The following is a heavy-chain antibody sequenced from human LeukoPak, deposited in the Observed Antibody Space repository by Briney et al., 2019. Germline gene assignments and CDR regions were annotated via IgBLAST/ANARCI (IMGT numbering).Heavy chain of an antibody. Sequence: GGSLRLSCVASEFIFRNYAMTWVRQAPGKGLEWVSTIRHNGETTYFEDSVKGRFIISRDNTKNTLYLHMNSLRAEDTAVYFCAKDAGPSGEGATPADWGQGTPVTVSS. J-gene: IGHJ4*02. CDR3: AKDAGPSGEGATPAD. D-gene: IGHD1-26*01. V-gene: IGHV3-23*01. CDR1: EFIFRNYA. CDR2: IRHNGETT.